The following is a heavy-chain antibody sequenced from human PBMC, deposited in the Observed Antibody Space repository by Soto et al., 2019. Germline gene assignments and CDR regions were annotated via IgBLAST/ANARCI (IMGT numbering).Heavy chain of an antibody. D-gene: IGHD5-12*01. CDR3: ARVMNIVATVDFDY. CDR2: ISAYSGNT. Sequence: ASVKVSCKASGYTFTSYGISWVRQAPGQGLEWMGWISAYSGNTNYAQKLQGRVTMTTDTSTSTAYMELRSLRSDDTAVYYCARVMNIVATVDFDYWGQGTLVTVSS. V-gene: IGHV1-18*01. J-gene: IGHJ4*02. CDR1: GYTFTSYG.